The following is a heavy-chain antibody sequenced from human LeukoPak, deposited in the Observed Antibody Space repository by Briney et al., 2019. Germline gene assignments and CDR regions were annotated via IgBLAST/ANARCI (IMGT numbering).Heavy chain of an antibody. CDR2: IGRRSIDI. D-gene: IGHD5-24*01. J-gene: IGHJ4*02. CDR3: ARASRNGYDY. V-gene: IGHV3-11*06. Sequence: KGPEWVSYIGRRSIDIHYADSVKGRFTISRDNAKNSLYQQMNSLRAEDTAEYFGARASRNGYDYWGRGTLVTVSS.